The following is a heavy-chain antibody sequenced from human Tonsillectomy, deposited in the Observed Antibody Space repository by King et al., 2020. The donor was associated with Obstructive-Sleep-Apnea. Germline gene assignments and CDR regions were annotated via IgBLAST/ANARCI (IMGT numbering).Heavy chain of an antibody. D-gene: IGHD6-13*01. J-gene: IGHJ3*01. Sequence: VQLVESGGGVVQPGKSLRLSCAASGFTFSTYAMHWVRQAPGKGLEWVAVISYDGTNKFDLESPKGRFTISRDNPKNTVFLQMNSLRAEDTAVYYCVIRRGGNSWYLGGTAVDVWGQGTMVTVSS. V-gene: IGHV3-30*04. CDR2: ISYDGTNK. CDR1: GFTFSTYA. CDR3: VIRRGGNSWYLGGTAVDV.